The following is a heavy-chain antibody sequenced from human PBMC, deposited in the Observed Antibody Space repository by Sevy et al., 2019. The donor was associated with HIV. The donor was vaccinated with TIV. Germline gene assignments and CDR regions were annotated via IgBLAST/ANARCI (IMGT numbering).Heavy chain of an antibody. CDR3: ARGSDYYDSSGSGYYFDY. J-gene: IGHJ4*02. D-gene: IGHD3-22*01. V-gene: IGHV1-69*04. CDR1: GGTFSSYA. Sequence: ASVKVSCKASGGTFSSYAISWVRQAPGQGLEWMGRIIPILGIANYAQKFQGRVTITADKSTSTAYMGLSSLRSEDTAVYYCARGSDYYDSSGSGYYFDYWGQGTLVTVSS. CDR2: IIPILGIA.